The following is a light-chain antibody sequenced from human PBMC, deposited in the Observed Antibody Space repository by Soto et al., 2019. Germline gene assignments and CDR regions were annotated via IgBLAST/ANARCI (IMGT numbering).Light chain of an antibody. J-gene: IGKJ2*01. Sequence: EIVMTQSPATLSLSPGERATLSCRASQSVSTNLAWFQQKPGQAPRLLIYRASIRATGIPGRISGSGSGTEFTLTINSLQSEDFAVYYCQQYDEWPPSYTFGQGTKLEIK. CDR2: RAS. V-gene: IGKV3-15*01. CDR1: QSVSTN. CDR3: QQYDEWPPSYT.